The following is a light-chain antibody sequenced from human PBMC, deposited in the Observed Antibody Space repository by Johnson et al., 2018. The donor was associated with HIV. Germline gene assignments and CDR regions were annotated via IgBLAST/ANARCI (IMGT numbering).Light chain of an antibody. CDR3: GTWDSSLSAYV. CDR1: SSNIGNNY. V-gene: IGLV1-51*01. Sequence: QSVLTQPPSVSAAPGQKVTISCSGSSSNIGNNYVSWYQQLPGRAPKLLIYDNNKRPSGIPDRFSGSKSGTSATLGITGLQTGDEADYYCGTWDSSLSAYVCGTGTTITV. J-gene: IGLJ1*01. CDR2: DNN.